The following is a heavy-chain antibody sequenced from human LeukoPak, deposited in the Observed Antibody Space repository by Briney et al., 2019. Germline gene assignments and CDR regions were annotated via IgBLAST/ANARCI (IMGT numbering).Heavy chain of an antibody. Sequence: SETLSLTCTVSGGSISSYYWSWIRQPAGKGLEWIGRIYTSGSTNYNPSLKSRVTMSVDTSKNQFSLKLSSVTAADTAVYYCARDSDYYGSGSYNLYYYGMDVWGQGTTVTVSS. D-gene: IGHD3-10*01. J-gene: IGHJ6*02. CDR2: IYTSGST. V-gene: IGHV4-4*07. CDR1: GGSISSYY. CDR3: ARDSDYYGSGSYNLYYYGMDV.